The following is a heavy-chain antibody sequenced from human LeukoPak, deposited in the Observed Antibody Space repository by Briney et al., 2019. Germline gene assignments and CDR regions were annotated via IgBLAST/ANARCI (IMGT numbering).Heavy chain of an antibody. J-gene: IGHJ4*02. CDR2: ITSRDGTT. CDR3: VRDRPNYYDSSGHYYRRDGDY. D-gene: IGHD3-22*01. V-gene: IGHV3-23*01. Sequence: GGSLRLSCAASGFTFNIYAMSWVRQTPGKGLEWVSSITSRDGTTYYTDSVKGRFTISRDNSENTLYLKMNSLRAEDTAIYYCVRDRPNYYDSSGHYYRRDGDYWGQGTLVTVSS. CDR1: GFTFNIYA.